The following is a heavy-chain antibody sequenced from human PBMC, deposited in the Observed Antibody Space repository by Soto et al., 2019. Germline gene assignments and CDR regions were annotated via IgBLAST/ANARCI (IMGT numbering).Heavy chain of an antibody. CDR3: AKDIRYSSGWYRGDAFDI. D-gene: IGHD6-19*01. CDR2: ISGSGGST. V-gene: IGHV3-23*01. Sequence: EVQLLESGGGLVQPGGSLRLSCAASGFTFSSYAMSWVRQAPGKGLEWVSAISGSGGSTYYADSVKGRFTISRGNSKNTLDLQMNSLRDEDTAVYYCAKDIRYSSGWYRGDAFDIWGQGTMVTVSS. J-gene: IGHJ3*02. CDR1: GFTFSSYA.